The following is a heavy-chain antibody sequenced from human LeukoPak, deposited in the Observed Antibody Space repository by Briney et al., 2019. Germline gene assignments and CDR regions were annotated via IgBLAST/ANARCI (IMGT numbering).Heavy chain of an antibody. Sequence: SETLSLTCTVSGGSISSGSYYWSWIRQPAGKGLEWIGYIYYSGSTYYNPSLKSRVTISVDTSKNQFSLKLSSVTAADTAVYYCARALRAYYDFWSGYYPGAFDIWGQGTMVTVSS. V-gene: IGHV4-30-4*08. CDR2: IYYSGST. J-gene: IGHJ3*02. CDR1: GGSISSGSYY. D-gene: IGHD3-3*01. CDR3: ARALRAYYDFWSGYYPGAFDI.